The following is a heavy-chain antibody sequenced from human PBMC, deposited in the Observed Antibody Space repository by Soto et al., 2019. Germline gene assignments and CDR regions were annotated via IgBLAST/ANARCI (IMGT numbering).Heavy chain of an antibody. CDR3: ARCMCYDDSGRFDPTFDR. J-gene: IGHJ4*02. CDR2: IFPTGTT. CDR1: GDSISNEY. D-gene: IGHD2-2*01. V-gene: IGHV4-4*09. Sequence: SETLSLTCSVSGDSISNEYWTWIRQTPGKGLEWIGYIFPTGTTNYNPSLKSRVIISVDRSKNQFSLDLFSVTAADTAMYYCARCMCYDDSGRFDPTFDRWGQGTRVTVSS.